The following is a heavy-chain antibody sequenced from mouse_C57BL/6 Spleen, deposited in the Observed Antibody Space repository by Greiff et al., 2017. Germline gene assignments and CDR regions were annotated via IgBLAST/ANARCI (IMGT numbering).Heavy chain of an antibody. D-gene: IGHD2-1*01. CDR2: IYPGGGNT. CDR3: ARWEGYGNYGFAY. J-gene: IGHJ3*01. Sequence: QVQLQQSGAELVKPGASVKISCKASGYAFSSYWMNWVKQGPGKGLEWIGQIYPGGGNTNSNGKFKGKATLTADKSSSTAYMQLSILTAEDYAVYFCARWEGYGNYGFAYWGQGTLVTVSA. V-gene: IGHV1-80*01. CDR1: GYAFSSYW.